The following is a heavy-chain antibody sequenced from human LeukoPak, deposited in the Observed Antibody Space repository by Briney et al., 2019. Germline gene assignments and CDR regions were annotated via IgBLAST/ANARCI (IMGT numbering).Heavy chain of an antibody. CDR3: ARGSGYDTAVADY. V-gene: IGHV3-21*01. Sequence: GSLRLSCAASGFTFSSYSMNWVRQAPGKGLEWVSSISSSSSYIYYADSVKGRFTISRDNAKNSLYLQMNSLRAEDTAVYYCARGSGYDTAVADYWGQGTLVTVSS. J-gene: IGHJ4*02. CDR2: ISSSSSYI. CDR1: GFTFSSYS. D-gene: IGHD5-12*01.